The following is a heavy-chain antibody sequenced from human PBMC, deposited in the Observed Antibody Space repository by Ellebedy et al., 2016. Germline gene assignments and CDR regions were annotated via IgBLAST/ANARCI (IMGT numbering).Heavy chain of an antibody. J-gene: IGHJ4*02. Sequence: GESLKISXAASGFTLSSFFMHWVRRAPGKGLVWVSRINSDGNIASYAESVKGRFTISRDNAKNTLYLQMNSLRAEDTAVYYCAGDGRIAAAGIDYWGQGTLVTVSS. CDR2: INSDGNIA. CDR3: AGDGRIAAAGIDY. V-gene: IGHV3-74*01. D-gene: IGHD6-13*01. CDR1: GFTLSSFF.